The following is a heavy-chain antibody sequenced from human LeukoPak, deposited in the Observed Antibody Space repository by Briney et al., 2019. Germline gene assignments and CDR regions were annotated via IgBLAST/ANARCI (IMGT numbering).Heavy chain of an antibody. J-gene: IGHJ4*02. CDR1: GFTFSSYS. D-gene: IGHD1-26*01. CDR2: ISSGSRTI. Sequence: PGGSLRLSCAASGFTFSSYSMNWVRQAPGKGLEWVSYISSGSRTIYYADSVKGRFTISRGNSKNTLYLQMNSLRAEDTAVYYCATGMVGATDYWGQGTLVTVSS. CDR3: ATGMVGATDY. V-gene: IGHV3-48*01.